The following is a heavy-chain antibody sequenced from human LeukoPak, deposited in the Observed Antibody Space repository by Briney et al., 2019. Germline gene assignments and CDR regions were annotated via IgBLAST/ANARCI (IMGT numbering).Heavy chain of an antibody. D-gene: IGHD3-22*01. CDR3: ASYDSSGYYYGLDY. V-gene: IGHV4-31*01. CDR1: GGSISSGGYY. Sequence: PSETLSLTCTVSGGSISSGGYYWSWIRQHPGKGLEWIGYIYYSGSTYYNPSLKSQVTISVDTSKNQFSPKLSSVTAADTAVYYCASYDSSGYYYGLDYWGQGTLVTVSS. CDR2: IYYSGST. J-gene: IGHJ4*02.